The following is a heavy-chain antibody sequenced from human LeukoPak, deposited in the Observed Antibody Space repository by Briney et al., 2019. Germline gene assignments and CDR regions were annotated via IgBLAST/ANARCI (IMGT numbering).Heavy chain of an antibody. J-gene: IGHJ4*02. CDR3: GRQSKGRCFDYIFDH. CDR1: GGSVSSYEYY. CDR2: TYYSGST. D-gene: IGHD3-9*01. Sequence: PSETLSLTCTVSGGSVSSYEYYWGWIRQPPGKGLEWIGNTYYSGSTYYNPSLKSRLTMSVDTSKNQFSLKMSSVTAADTAVYYCGRQSKGRCFDYIFDHWGQGALVTVSS. V-gene: IGHV4-39*01.